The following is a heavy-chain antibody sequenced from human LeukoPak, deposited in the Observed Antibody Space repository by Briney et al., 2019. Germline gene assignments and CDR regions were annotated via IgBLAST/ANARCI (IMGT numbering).Heavy chain of an antibody. Sequence: SQTLSLTCAVSGGSISNGGYSWSWIRQPPGKGLEWIGNIHHSGSTYYNPSLKSRVTISVDRSKNQFSLKLSSVTAADTAVYYCARAGAAAGTDDYWGQGTLVTVSS. V-gene: IGHV4-30-2*01. CDR2: IHHSGST. CDR1: GGSISNGGYS. D-gene: IGHD6-13*01. J-gene: IGHJ4*02. CDR3: ARAGAAAGTDDY.